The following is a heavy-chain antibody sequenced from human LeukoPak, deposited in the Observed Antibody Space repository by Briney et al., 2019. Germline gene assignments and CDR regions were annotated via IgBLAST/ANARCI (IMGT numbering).Heavy chain of an antibody. CDR3: ARGVYDYGDYALYPFDY. CDR1: GYSISNGYY. J-gene: IGHJ4*02. CDR2: IYYSGST. V-gene: IGHV4-38-2*02. D-gene: IGHD4-17*01. Sequence: PSETLSLTCTVSGYSISNGYYWGWIRQPPGKGLEWIGSIYYSGSTYYNPSLKSRVTISVDTSKNQFSLKLSSVTAADTAVYYCARGVYDYGDYALYPFDYWGQGTLVTVSS.